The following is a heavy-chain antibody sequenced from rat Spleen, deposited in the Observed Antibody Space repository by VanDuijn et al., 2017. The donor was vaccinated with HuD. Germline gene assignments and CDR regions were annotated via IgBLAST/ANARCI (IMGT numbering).Heavy chain of an antibody. J-gene: IGHJ2*01. V-gene: IGHV5-31*01. CDR1: XFIXXXYX. CDR3: AVSGYGY. Sequence: EVQLVESGGGLVXXGGXXKLSCVXXXFIXXXYXXXWIXXXPGXXXEXXXSIIQTGGITYYSDSVKGRFTISRDNAENTVYRQMNSLRSEDTATYYCAVSGYGYWGQGVMVTVSS. CDR2: IIQTGGIT. D-gene: IGHD4-3*01.